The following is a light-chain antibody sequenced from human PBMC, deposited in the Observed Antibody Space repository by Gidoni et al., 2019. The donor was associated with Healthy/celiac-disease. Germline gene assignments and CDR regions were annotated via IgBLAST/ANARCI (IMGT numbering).Light chain of an antibody. CDR1: QSVSSN. CDR3: QQYNNWPLT. CDR2: GAS. J-gene: IGKJ4*01. V-gene: IGKV3-15*01. Sequence: EIVMTQSPATLSVSPGERATLSCRASQSVSSNLAWSQQKPGQAPMLLIYGASTRATGIPARFSGSGSGTEFTLTISSLQSEDFAVYYCQQYNNWPLTFGGGTKVEIK.